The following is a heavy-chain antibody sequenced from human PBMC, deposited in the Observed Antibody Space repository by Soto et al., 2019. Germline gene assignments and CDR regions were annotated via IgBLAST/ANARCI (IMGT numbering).Heavy chain of an antibody. CDR1: GGSFSGYY. CDR3: ARAPYSSGWYSNWFDP. D-gene: IGHD6-19*01. CDR2: INHSGST. Sequence: SLTCAVYGGSFSGYYWSWIRQPPGKGLEWIGEINHSGSTNYNPSLKSRVTISVDTSKNQFSLKLSSVTAADTAVYYCARAPYSSGWYSNWFDPWGQGTLVTVSS. J-gene: IGHJ5*02. V-gene: IGHV4-34*01.